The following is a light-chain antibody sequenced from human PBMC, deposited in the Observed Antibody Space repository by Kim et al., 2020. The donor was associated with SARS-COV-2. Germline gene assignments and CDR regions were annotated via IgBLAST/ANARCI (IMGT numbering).Light chain of an antibody. J-gene: IGLJ2*01. CDR1: SSNIGASFD. Sequence: QSVLTQPPSVSGAPGQRITISCTGSSSNIGASFDVHWYQQLPGIAPKLLLYRNNNRPSGVPDRFSASRSGTSASLAITGLQPEDEADYYCQSFDSSLSALLFGGGTKVTVL. V-gene: IGLV1-40*01. CDR3: QSFDSSLSALL. CDR2: RNN.